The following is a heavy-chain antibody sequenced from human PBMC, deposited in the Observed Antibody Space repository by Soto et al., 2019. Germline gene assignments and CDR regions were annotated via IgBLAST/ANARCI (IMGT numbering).Heavy chain of an antibody. CDR3: ARDLGYSGYENYYYYGMDV. D-gene: IGHD5-12*01. CDR2: ISYDGSNK. J-gene: IGHJ6*02. CDR1: GFTFSSYA. Sequence: QVQLVESGGGVVQPGRSLRLSCAASGFTFSSYAMHWVRQAPGKGLEWVEVISYDGSNKYYADSVKGRFTISRDNSKNTLYLQMNSLRAEDTAVYYCARDLGYSGYENYYYYGMDVWGQGTTVTVSS. V-gene: IGHV3-30-3*01.